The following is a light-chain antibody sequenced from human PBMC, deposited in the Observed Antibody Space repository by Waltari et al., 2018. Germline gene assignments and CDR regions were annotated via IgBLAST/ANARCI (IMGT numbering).Light chain of an antibody. CDR3: QQSYSTPPIT. V-gene: IGKV4-1*01. Sequence: DIVMTQSPDSLPVSLGERATITCKSSQSVFYNSNNKHYLAWYQQKVGQPPKLLIYWASSRESGVLDRFSGSVSGTDFTLTISSLQPEDFATYYCQQSYSTPPITFGQGTRLEIK. J-gene: IGKJ5*01. CDR1: QSVFYNSNNKHY. CDR2: WAS.